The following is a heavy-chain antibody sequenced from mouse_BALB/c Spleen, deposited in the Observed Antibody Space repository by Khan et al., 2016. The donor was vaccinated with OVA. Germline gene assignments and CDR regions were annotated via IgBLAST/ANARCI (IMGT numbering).Heavy chain of an antibody. CDR3: ARRCYDYGRGALFAY. CDR2: IWSAGST. D-gene: IGHD2-4*01. Sequence: QVQLKESGPGLVQPSQSLSITCTVSGFSLTNYSVHWVRQSPGKGLEWLGVIWSAGSTDYNAAFISRLTIRKDNSRSQVFFKMNNLQPNDTAIYYCARRCYDYGRGALFAYWGQGTLVTVSA. V-gene: IGHV2-2*02. CDR1: GFSLTNYS. J-gene: IGHJ3*01.